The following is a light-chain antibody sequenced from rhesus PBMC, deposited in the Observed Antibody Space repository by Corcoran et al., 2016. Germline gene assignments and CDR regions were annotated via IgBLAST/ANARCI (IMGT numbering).Light chain of an antibody. CDR3: QHDYGTPYS. CDR2: KAS. Sequence: DIQMTQSPSSLSASVGDRVTITCRTSENVNNYLNWYQQKPGKAPKLLFYKASTLQSGVPSRFSGSGSGTDYPFTISSLQSEDVATYYCQHDYGTPYSFGQGTKVEIK. CDR1: ENVNNY. V-gene: IGKV1-74*01. J-gene: IGKJ2*01.